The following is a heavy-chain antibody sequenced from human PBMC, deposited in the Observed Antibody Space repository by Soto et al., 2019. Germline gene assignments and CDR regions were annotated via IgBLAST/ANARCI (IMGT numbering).Heavy chain of an antibody. CDR2: IIPIFGTT. CDR3: VREGYTFGPGAVRGAFDI. J-gene: IGHJ3*02. Sequence: QVQLVQSGAEVKKPGSSVKVSCKASGGIFGSNAISWVRQAPGQGLEWMGGIIPIFGTTNNAQRFQGRVTITADESTNTAYMELSSLRSEDTAIYYCVREGYTFGPGAVRGAFDIWGQGTMVTVSS. D-gene: IGHD1-1*01. V-gene: IGHV1-69*12. CDR1: GGIFGSNA.